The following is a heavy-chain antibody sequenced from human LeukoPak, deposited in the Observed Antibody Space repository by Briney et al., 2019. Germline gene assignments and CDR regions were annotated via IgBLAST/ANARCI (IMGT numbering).Heavy chain of an antibody. CDR1: GFTFDDYA. CDR2: ISWNSGSI. J-gene: IGHJ3*02. V-gene: IGHV3-9*01. D-gene: IGHD3-9*01. Sequence: GGSLRLSCAASGFTFDDYAMHWVRQAPGKGLEWVSGISWNSGSIGYADSVKGRFTISRDNSKNTLYLQMNSLRAEDTAVYYCAKRRYFDWPDAFDIWGQGTMVTVSS. CDR3: AKRRYFDWPDAFDI.